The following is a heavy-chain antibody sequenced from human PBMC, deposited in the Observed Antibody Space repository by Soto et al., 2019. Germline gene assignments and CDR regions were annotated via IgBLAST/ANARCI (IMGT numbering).Heavy chain of an antibody. CDR1: GYTFTTIR. V-gene: IGHV1-18*01. CDR3: ASDSSGWYDF. D-gene: IGHD6-19*01. CDR2: IRPHNGDT. Sequence: QVQLVQSAAEVGKPGASVKVSCKASGYTFTTIRLSWVLQAPGQGLEWMGWIRPHNGDTQYAQKFQGRVNMTADTSTPTEYMEVRSLRPDDTAVFYCASDSSGWYDFWGQGTLVTVSS. J-gene: IGHJ5*01.